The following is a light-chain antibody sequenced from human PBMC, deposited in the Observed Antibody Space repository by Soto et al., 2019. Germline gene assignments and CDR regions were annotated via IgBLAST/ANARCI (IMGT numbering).Light chain of an antibody. J-gene: IGKJ4*01. V-gene: IGKV3-11*01. CDR1: QSVSSY. Sequence: EIGLTHSPATLSLSPWEIATLSCRASQSVSSYLAWYQQKPGQAPRLLIYDASNRATGIHASFSGSGCGTDFSITITRLAHEDSAVYYCQQYGSSLTFGGGTKVDIK. CDR2: DAS. CDR3: QQYGSSLT.